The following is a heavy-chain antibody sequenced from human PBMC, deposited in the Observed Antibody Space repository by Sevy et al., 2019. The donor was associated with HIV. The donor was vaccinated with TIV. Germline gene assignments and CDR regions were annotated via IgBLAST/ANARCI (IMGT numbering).Heavy chain of an antibody. V-gene: IGHV3-30*18. D-gene: IGHD1-1*01. J-gene: IGHJ4*02. Sequence: GGSLRLSCAASALTFTRYAFHWVRQAPGKGPEWLGVISYEGSNIYYGPSVKGRFTISRDNSKNSLHLQMNDMRTEATAVYYFAKDLHPPGPVRGTNFDYWGRGTLVTVSS. CDR2: ISYEGSNI. CDR1: ALTFTRYA. CDR3: AKDLHPPGPVRGTNFDY.